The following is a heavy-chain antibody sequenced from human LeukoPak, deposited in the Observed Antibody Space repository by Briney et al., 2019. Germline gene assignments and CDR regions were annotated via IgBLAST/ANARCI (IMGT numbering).Heavy chain of an antibody. Sequence: SQTLSLTCAISGDSVSSNSAAWNWIRQSPSRGLEWLGRTYYRSNWINDYAVSVKSRMTINPDTSRDQFFLQLNSVTPEDTAVYYCARETTWVRGVINPLDYWGQGTLVTVSS. CDR1: GDSVSSNSAA. CDR3: ARETTWVRGVINPLDY. V-gene: IGHV6-1*01. CDR2: TYYRSNWIN. J-gene: IGHJ4*02. D-gene: IGHD3-10*01.